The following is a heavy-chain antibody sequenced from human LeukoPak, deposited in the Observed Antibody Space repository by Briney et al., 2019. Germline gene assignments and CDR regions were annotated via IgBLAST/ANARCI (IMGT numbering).Heavy chain of an antibody. CDR3: ARGVGYCSSTSCYWWFDP. Sequence: GGSLRLSCAASGFTFSSYWMHWVRQAPGKGLVWVSRINSDGSSTSYADSVKGRFTISRDNAKNTLYLQMNSLRAEDTAVYYCARGVGYCSSTSCYWWFDPWGQGTLVTVSP. CDR1: GFTFSSYW. V-gene: IGHV3-74*01. CDR2: INSDGSST. D-gene: IGHD2-2*01. J-gene: IGHJ5*02.